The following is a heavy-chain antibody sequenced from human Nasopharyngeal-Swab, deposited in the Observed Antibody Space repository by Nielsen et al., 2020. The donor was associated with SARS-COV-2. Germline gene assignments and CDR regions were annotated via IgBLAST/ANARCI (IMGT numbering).Heavy chain of an antibody. D-gene: IGHD4-17*01. CDR3: TRAEDDYGDYPDAFDI. J-gene: IGHJ3*02. CDR1: RFTFGDYA. Sequence: GKSLKLSCTASRFTFGDYAMSWVRQAPGKGLEWVGFIRSKAYGGTTEYVASVKGRFTISRDDSKSIAYLQMTSLKTEDTAVYYCTRAEDDYGDYPDAFDIWGQGTMVTVSS. CDR2: IRSKAYGGTT. V-gene: IGHV3-49*04.